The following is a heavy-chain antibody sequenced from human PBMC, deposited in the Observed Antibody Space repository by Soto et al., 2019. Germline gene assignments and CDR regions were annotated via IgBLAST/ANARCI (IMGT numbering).Heavy chain of an antibody. CDR2: INPSGGST. J-gene: IGHJ4*02. CDR1: GYTFTSYY. D-gene: IGHD6-13*01. V-gene: IGHV1-46*01. Sequence: ASVQVSCKASGYTFTSYYMHWVRQAPGQGLEWMGIINPSGGSTSYAQKFQGRVTMTRDTSTSTVYMELSSLRSEDTAVYYCARGDSSSWSTDYFDYWGQGTLVTVSS. CDR3: ARGDSSSWSTDYFDY.